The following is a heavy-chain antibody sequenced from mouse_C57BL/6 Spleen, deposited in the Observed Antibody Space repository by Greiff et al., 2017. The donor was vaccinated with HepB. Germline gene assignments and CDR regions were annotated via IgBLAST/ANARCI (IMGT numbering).Heavy chain of an antibody. Sequence: EVKVVESGGDLVKPGGSLKLSCAASGFTFSSYGMSWVRQTPDKRLEWVATISSGGSYTYYPDSVKGRFTISRDNAKNTLYLQMSSLTSEDTAMYYCARLSTMVTTTGWAMDYWGQGTSVTVSS. D-gene: IGHD2-2*01. CDR3: ARLSTMVTTTGWAMDY. CDR1: GFTFSSYG. V-gene: IGHV5-6*01. J-gene: IGHJ4*01. CDR2: ISSGGSYT.